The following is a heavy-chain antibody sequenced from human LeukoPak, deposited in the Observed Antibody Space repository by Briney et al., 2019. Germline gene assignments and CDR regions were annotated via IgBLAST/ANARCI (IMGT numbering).Heavy chain of an antibody. CDR1: GGSFNNYA. D-gene: IGHD6-13*01. J-gene: IGHJ4*02. V-gene: IGHV1-69*04. Sequence: EAPVKVSCKASGGSFNNYAISWVRQAPGQGLEWMGRIIPIFGIATSAQKFQGRVTITADKSTNTAYMELSSLRSEDTAVYYCAKPVSSAAAGGLDYFDYWGQGALVTVSS. CDR3: AKPVSSAAAGGLDYFDY. CDR2: IIPIFGIA.